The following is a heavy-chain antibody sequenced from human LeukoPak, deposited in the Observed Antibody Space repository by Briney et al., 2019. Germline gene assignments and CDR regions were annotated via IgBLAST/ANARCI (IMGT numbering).Heavy chain of an antibody. J-gene: IGHJ4*02. CDR1: GYTFTSHG. CDR2: ISTYNGNT. CDR3: AREFPELLPAAPRGYYFDY. V-gene: IGHV1-18*01. Sequence: ASVKVSCKASGYTFTSHGITWVRQAPGQGLEWMGWISTYNGNTNYIQKLQGRVIVTTDTSTSTAYMELRSLRSDDTAVYYCAREFPELLPAAPRGYYFDYWGQGTLVTVSS. D-gene: IGHD2-2*01.